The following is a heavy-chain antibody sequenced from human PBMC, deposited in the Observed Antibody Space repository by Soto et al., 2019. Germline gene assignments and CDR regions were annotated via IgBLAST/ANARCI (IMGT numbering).Heavy chain of an antibody. CDR1: GGSISSGGYY. D-gene: IGHD3-10*01. J-gene: IGHJ4*02. V-gene: IGHV4-30-4*01. Sequence: QVQLQESGPGLVKPSQTLSLTCTVSGGSISSGGYYWSWIRQPPGKGLEWIGYIYYSGSTYYNPSLMSLVTVSVNTSKNPFSLKLSSGTAADSAGDCCARAQGSGFLVSWGQGTLVTVSS. CDR3: ARAQGSGFLVS. CDR2: IYYSGST.